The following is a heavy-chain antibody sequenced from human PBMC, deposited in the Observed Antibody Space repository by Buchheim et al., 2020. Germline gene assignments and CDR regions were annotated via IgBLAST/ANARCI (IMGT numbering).Heavy chain of an antibody. CDR2: ISGSGLST. CDR3: AKTGQGWEGGDYLDY. Sequence: EVQLLESGGGLVQPGGSLRLSCAASGFTFSTYAMTWVRLVPGKGLEWVSGISGSGLSTKYPDSVKGRFTISRDNSTNTLYLQMSTLRAEDTAEYYCAKTGQGWEGGDYLDYWGQGTL. D-gene: IGHD1-14*01. J-gene: IGHJ4*02. V-gene: IGHV3-23*01. CDR1: GFTFSTYA.